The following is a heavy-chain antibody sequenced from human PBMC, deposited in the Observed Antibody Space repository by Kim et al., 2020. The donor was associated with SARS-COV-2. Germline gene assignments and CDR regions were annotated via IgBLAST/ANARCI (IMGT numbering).Heavy chain of an antibody. CDR3: AKCPVSYSSSPFDY. Sequence: GGSLRLSCAASGFTFSNYAMSWVRQAPGKGLEWVSAISGSGATTYYADSVKGRFTISRDNSKNTLYLQMNSLRAEDTAVYYCAKCPVSYSSSPFDYWGQGTLVTVSS. J-gene: IGHJ4*02. CDR1: GFTFSNYA. V-gene: IGHV3-23*01. D-gene: IGHD6-6*01. CDR2: ISGSGATT.